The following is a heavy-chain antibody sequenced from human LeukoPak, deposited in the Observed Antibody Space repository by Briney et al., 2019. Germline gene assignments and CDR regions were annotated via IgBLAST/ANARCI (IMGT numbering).Heavy chain of an antibody. D-gene: IGHD3-3*01. CDR1: GYTFTSYG. J-gene: IGHJ6*03. V-gene: IGHV1-18*01. Sequence: ASVKVSCKASGYTFTSYGISWVRQAPGQGLEWMGWISAYNGNTNYAQKLHGRVTMTTDTSTSTAYMELRSLRSDDTAVYYCARAPHNYDFWSGYTSFYYYYMDVWGKGTTVTVSS. CDR3: ARAPHNYDFWSGYTSFYYYYMDV. CDR2: ISAYNGNT.